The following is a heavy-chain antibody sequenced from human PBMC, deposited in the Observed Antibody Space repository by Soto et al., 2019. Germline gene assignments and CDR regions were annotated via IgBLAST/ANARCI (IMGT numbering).Heavy chain of an antibody. CDR3: ARDNRYNWNDEGWFDT. D-gene: IGHD1-20*01. CDR2: MNPNSGNT. CDR1: GYSFSDYD. Sequence: ASVKVSCKASGYSFSDYDINWVRQATGQVPERMGWMNPNSGNTGYAQKFQGRVTMTRNTSINTAYMELSSLGSEDTAVYYCARDNRYNWNDEGWFDTWGQGTLVTVSS. V-gene: IGHV1-8*01. J-gene: IGHJ5*02.